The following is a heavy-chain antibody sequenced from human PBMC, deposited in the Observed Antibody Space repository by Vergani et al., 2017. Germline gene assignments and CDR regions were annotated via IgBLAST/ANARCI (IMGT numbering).Heavy chain of an antibody. V-gene: IGHV4-39*01. D-gene: IGHD4-17*01. CDR1: GGSIPSSSYY. CDR2: IYYSGST. CDR3: ASGWDFGDSR. J-gene: IGHJ4*02. Sequence: QLQLQESGPGLVKPSETLSLTCTVSGGSIPSSSYYWGWIRQPPGKGLEWIGSIYYSGSTYYNPSLKSRLTISVDASKNQFSLKLSSVTAPDTAVYYCASGWDFGDSRWGQGTLVTVSS.